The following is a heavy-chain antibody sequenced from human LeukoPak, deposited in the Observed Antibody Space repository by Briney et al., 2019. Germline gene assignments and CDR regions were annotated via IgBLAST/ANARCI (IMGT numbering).Heavy chain of an antibody. D-gene: IGHD4-23*01. CDR3: AKEGYGGNSGAFDI. Sequence: GGSLRLSCAASGFTFSSYWMSWVRQAPGKGLEWVANINKDGGEKYYVDSVKGRFTISRDNSKNTLYLQMNSLRAEDTAVYYCAKEGYGGNSGAFDIWGQGTMVTVSS. CDR2: INKDGGEK. J-gene: IGHJ3*02. CDR1: GFTFSSYW. V-gene: IGHV3-7*03.